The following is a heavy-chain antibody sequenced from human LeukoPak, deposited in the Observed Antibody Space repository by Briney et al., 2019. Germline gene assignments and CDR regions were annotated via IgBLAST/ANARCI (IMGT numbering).Heavy chain of an antibody. D-gene: IGHD3-9*01. CDR2: ISWNSGSI. CDR1: GFSFDDYA. CDR3: AKDSDYDILTGYYRY. J-gene: IGHJ4*02. Sequence: GGSLRLSCAASGFSFDDYAMHWVRQAPGKGLEWVSGISWNSGSIGYADSVKGRFTISRDNAKNSLYLQMNSLRAEDTALYYCAKDSDYDILTGYYRYWGQGTLVTVSS. V-gene: IGHV3-9*01.